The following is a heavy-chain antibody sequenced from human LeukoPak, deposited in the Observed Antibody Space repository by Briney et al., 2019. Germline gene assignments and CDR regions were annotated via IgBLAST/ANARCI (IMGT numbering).Heavy chain of an antibody. V-gene: IGHV4-59*01. CDR2: IYYSGST. CDR3: ARDQYSYGHFDY. CDR1: GGSISSYY. Sequence: PSETLSLTCTVSGGSISSYYWSWIRQPPGKGLEWIGYIYYSGSTNYNTSLKSRVTISVDTSKNQFSLKLSSVTAADTAVYYCARDQYSYGHFDYWGQGTLVTVSS. J-gene: IGHJ4*02. D-gene: IGHD5-18*01.